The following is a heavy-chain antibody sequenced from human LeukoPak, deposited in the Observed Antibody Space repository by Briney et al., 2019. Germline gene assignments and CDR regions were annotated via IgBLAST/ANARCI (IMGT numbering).Heavy chain of an antibody. V-gene: IGHV1-2*02. D-gene: IGHD4-17*01. CDR2: INPNSGGT. Sequence: ASVKASCKASGYTFTGYYMHWVRQAPGQGLEWMGWINPNSGGTNYAQKFQGRVTMTRDTSISTAYMELSRLRSDDTAVYYCARPTTATLGGMDVWGQGTTVTVSS. J-gene: IGHJ6*02. CDR1: GYTFTGYY. CDR3: ARPTTATLGGMDV.